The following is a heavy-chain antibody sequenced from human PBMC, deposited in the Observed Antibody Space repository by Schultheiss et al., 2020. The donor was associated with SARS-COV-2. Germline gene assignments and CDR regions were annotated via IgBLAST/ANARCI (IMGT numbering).Heavy chain of an antibody. CDR3: ARDKDGSGYSYYYGMDV. CDR2: ISYDGSNK. CDR1: GFTFSSYG. Sequence: GESLKISCAASGFTFSSYGMHWVRQAPGKGLEWVAVISYDGSNKYYADSVKGRFTISRDNSKNTLYLQMNSLRAEDTAVYYCARDKDGSGYSYYYGMDVWGQGTTVTVSS. V-gene: IGHV3-30*03. J-gene: IGHJ6*02. D-gene: IGHD3-22*01.